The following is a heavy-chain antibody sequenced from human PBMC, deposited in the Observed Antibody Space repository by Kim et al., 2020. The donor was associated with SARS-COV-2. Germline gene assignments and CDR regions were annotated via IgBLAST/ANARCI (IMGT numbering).Heavy chain of an antibody. Sequence: SLKSRVTISVDTSKNQCSLKLSSVTAADTAVYYCASPRSSIAVAGAAVDYWGQGTLVTVSS. V-gene: IGHV4-39*01. J-gene: IGHJ4*02. D-gene: IGHD6-19*01. CDR3: ASPRSSIAVAGAAVDY.